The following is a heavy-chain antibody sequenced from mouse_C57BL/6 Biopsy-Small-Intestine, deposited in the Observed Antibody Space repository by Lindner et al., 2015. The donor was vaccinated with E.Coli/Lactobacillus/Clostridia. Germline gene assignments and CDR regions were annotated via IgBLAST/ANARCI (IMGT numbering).Heavy chain of an antibody. CDR1: GYTFTDNN. J-gene: IGHJ4*01. D-gene: IGHD2-5*01. CDR2: INPDNGGT. CDR3: ARYYNNYGAMDY. Sequence: VQLQESGPELVKPGASVKMSCKASGYTFTDNNMHWVKQSHGKSLEWIGYINPDNGGTSYNQKFMGRATLTVNKSSNTAYMELRSLTSEDSAVYYCARYYNNYGAMDYWGQGTSVTVSS. V-gene: IGHV1-22*01.